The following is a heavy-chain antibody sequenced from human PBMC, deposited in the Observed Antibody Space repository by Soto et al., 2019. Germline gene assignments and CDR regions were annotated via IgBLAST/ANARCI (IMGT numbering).Heavy chain of an antibody. CDR2: IIPIFGTA. V-gene: IGHV1-69*13. CDR3: ASSGYYDFWSGYPGYYFDY. J-gene: IGHJ4*02. D-gene: IGHD3-3*01. Sequence: GASVKVSCKASGGTFSSYAISWVRQAPGQGLEWKGGIIPIFGTANYAQKFQGRVTITADESTSTAYMELSSLRSEDTAVYYCASSGYYDFWSGYPGYYFDYWGQGTLVTVSS. CDR1: GGTFSSYA.